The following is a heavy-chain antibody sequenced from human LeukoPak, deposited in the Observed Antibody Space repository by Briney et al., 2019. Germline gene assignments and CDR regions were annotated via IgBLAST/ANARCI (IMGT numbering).Heavy chain of an antibody. Sequence: GGSLRLSCTASGFIVTNNYINWVRQAPGKGLEWVSLVYSGGSTYYADPVKGRFTISRDNSKNMVYLQMNSLRAEDTAMYYCARDPPAVLIDTYGWGQGTLVTVSS. D-gene: IGHD2-8*01. J-gene: IGHJ4*02. CDR1: GFIVTNNY. CDR2: VYSGGST. V-gene: IGHV3-66*01. CDR3: ARDPPAVLIDTYG.